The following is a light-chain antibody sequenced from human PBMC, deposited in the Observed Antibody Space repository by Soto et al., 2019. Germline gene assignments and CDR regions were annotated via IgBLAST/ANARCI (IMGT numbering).Light chain of an antibody. J-gene: IGKJ1*01. CDR1: QSVSSN. Sequence: EILMTQSPVTLSVSPGERATLSCRASQSVSSNLAWYQQKPGQAPSLLIYGAFTRATGIPARFSGTGFGTEFTFTISSLQSEDFALYYCRQYNDWPLTFGQGTKVEI. CDR2: GAF. CDR3: RQYNDWPLT. V-gene: IGKV3-15*01.